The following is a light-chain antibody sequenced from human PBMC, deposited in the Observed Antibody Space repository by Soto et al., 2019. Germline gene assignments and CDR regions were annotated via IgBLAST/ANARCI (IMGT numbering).Light chain of an antibody. V-gene: IGKV3-15*01. CDR2: GAS. CDR1: QSVSSD. J-gene: IGKJ1*01. Sequence: IVLTQSPATLSLSPGERATLSCRASQSVSSDYLVWYQQKPGQAPRLLIYGASTRATGLPARFSGSGSGTEFTLTISSLQSEDFAVYYCQQYNNWPKMFGQGTKVDIK. CDR3: QQYNNWPKM.